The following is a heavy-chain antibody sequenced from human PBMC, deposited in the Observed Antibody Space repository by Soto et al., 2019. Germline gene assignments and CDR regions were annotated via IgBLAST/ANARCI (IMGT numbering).Heavy chain of an antibody. V-gene: IGHV4-59*01. CDR3: ARGYCSSTICYISDNWFDP. CDR1: GGSISSYY. Sequence: QVQLQESGPGLVKPSETLSLTCTVSGGSISSYYWSWIRQPPGKGLEWIGYIYYSGRTNYNPSLKSGVTISVDTSKNQFSLKLSSVTAADTAVYYCARGYCSSTICYISDNWFDPWGQGTLVTVSS. J-gene: IGHJ5*02. D-gene: IGHD2-2*02. CDR2: IYYSGRT.